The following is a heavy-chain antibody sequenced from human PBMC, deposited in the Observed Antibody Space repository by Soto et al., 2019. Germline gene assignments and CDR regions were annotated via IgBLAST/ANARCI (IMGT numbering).Heavy chain of an antibody. J-gene: IGHJ4*02. V-gene: IGHV3-73*01. CDR1: GFTFSGSA. CDR3: TRLWLTLDNPDY. Sequence: PGGSLRLSCAASGFTFSGSAMHWVRQASGKGLEWVGRIRSKANSYATAHAASVKGRFTISRDDSKNTAYLQMNSLKTEDTAVYYCTRLWLTLDNPDYWGQGTLVTVSS. D-gene: IGHD3-9*01. CDR2: IRSKANSYAT.